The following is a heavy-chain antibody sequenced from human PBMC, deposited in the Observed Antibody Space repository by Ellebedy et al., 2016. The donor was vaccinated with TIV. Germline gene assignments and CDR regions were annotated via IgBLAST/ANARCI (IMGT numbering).Heavy chain of an antibody. V-gene: IGHV1-18*01. D-gene: IGHD6-19*01. CDR2: ISAYNGNT. CDR1: GYTFTSYG. Sequence: ASVKVSXXASGYTFTSYGISWVRQAPGQGLEWMGWISAYNGNTNYAQKLQGRVTMTTDTSTSTAYMELRSLRSDDTAVYYCARDPPAGSSGWSDAFDIWGQGTMVTVSS. CDR3: ARDPPAGSSGWSDAFDI. J-gene: IGHJ3*02.